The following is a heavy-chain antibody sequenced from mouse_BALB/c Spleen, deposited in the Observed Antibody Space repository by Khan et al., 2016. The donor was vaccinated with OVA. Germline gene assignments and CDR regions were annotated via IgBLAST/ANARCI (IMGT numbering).Heavy chain of an antibody. J-gene: IGHJ2*01. CDR3: ARSIMAN. Sequence: EVQLVESGPGLVTPSQSLSLTCTVTGYSITSDYAWNWIRQFPGNKLEWMGYISYSGSTSFNPSLKSRISITRDTSKNQFFLQLNSVTTEDTATYYCARSIMANWGQGTTLTVSS. CDR1: GYSITSDYA. CDR2: ISYSGST. V-gene: IGHV3-2*02.